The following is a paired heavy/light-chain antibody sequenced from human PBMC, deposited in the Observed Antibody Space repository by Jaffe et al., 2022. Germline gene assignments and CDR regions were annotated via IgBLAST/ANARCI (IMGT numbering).Light chain of an antibody. CDR2: DVS. V-gene: IGKV3-20*01. Sequence: EIVLTQSPGTLSLSPGEGATLSCRASQSISNNYLAWYQQKPGQAPRLLIYDVSTRATGIPDRFSGSGSGTDFTLTISRLEPEDFAVYYCQQFGGSPLTFGGGTKVEI. J-gene: IGKJ4*01. CDR3: QQFGGSPLT. CDR1: QSISNNY.
Heavy chain of an antibody. CDR2: ITSNGGST. D-gene: IGHD2-15*01. CDR1: GFSFSRSG. V-gene: IGHV3-23*01. J-gene: IGHJ4*02. Sequence: EVQLLESGESLVQPGGSLRLSCVASGFSFSRSGMSWVRQAPGKGLDWVSTITSNGGSTDYADSVKGRFTISRDNSKNALYLQMSSLRAEDTAIYYCAREWYGHFDFWGLGTLVTVSS. CDR3: AREWYGHFDF.